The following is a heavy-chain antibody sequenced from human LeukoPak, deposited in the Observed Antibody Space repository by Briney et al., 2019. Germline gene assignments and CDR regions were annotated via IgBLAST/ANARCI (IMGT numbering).Heavy chain of an antibody. CDR2: IIPIFGTA. D-gene: IGHD2-2*01. CDR1: GGTFSSYA. CDR3: AKDGKLAGSTSCYADY. Sequence: ASVKVSCKASGGTFSSYAISWVRQAPGQGLEWMGGIIPIFGTANYAQKFQGRVTITADESTSTAYMELNSLRAEDTAVYYCAKDGKLAGSTSCYADYWGQGTLVTVSS. J-gene: IGHJ4*02. V-gene: IGHV1-69*13.